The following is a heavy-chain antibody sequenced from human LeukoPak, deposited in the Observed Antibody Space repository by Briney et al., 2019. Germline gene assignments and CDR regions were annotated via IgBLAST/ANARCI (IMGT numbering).Heavy chain of an antibody. J-gene: IGHJ5*02. Sequence: SETLSLTCAVYGGPFSGYYWSWIRQPPGKGLEWIGEINHSGSTNYNPSLKSRVTISVDTSKNQFSLKLSSVTAADTAVYYCARFSSWYFYWFDPWGQGTLVTVSS. D-gene: IGHD6-13*01. CDR3: ARFSSWYFYWFDP. V-gene: IGHV4-34*01. CDR1: GGPFSGYY. CDR2: INHSGST.